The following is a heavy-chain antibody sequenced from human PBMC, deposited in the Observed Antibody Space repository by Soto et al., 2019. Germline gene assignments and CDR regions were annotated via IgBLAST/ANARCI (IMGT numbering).Heavy chain of an antibody. V-gene: IGHV1-18*04. J-gene: IGHJ1*01. CDR2: ISPLKGRT. CDR3: AMDYGDRPEYFKH. D-gene: IGHD4-17*01. Sequence: QVQLVQSGPDLKRPGASMKVSCKASGYTFTSYGISWVRQAPGQGLEWMAWISPLKGRTQYSQKAQGRVTLXXXTXXXXXXXXXXXXRVDDTAVYYCAMDYGDRPEYFKHWGQGTLVTVS. CDR1: GYTFTSYG.